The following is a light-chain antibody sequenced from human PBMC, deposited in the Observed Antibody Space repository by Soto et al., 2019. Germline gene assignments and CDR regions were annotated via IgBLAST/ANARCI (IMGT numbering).Light chain of an antibody. CDR3: QQRSNWPPYT. V-gene: IGKV3-11*01. Sequence: EIVLTQSPATLSLSPGERATLSCRARQSVSSYLAWYQQKPGQAPRLLIYDASNRATGIPARFSGSGSGTDFDLTISSLEHDYFAVYYCQQRSNWPPYTFGQGTKLEIK. CDR2: DAS. J-gene: IGKJ2*01. CDR1: QSVSSY.